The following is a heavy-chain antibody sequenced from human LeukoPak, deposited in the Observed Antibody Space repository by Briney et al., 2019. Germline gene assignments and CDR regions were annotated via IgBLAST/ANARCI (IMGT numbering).Heavy chain of an antibody. D-gene: IGHD6-6*01. CDR2: INHSGST. CDR1: GGSFSGYC. J-gene: IGHJ5*02. Sequence: PSEPLSLTCAVYGGSFSGYCWSSIRQPPGKGLEWIGEINHSGSTNYNPSLKSRVTISVDTSKNQFSLKLSSVTAADTAVYYCAREAARGVSPWGQGTLVTVSS. CDR3: AREAARGVSP. V-gene: IGHV4-34*01.